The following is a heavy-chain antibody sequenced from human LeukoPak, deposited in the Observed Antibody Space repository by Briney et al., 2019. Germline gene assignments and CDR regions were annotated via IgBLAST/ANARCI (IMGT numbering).Heavy chain of an antibody. J-gene: IGHJ1*01. V-gene: IGHV4-4*07. CDR1: GGSISSYY. CDR3: ARAWGIAAAEAYFQH. CDR2: IYTSGST. D-gene: IGHD6-13*01. Sequence: SETLSLTCTVSGGSISSYYWSWIRQPAGKGLEWIGRIYTSGSTNYNPSLKSRVTMSVDTSKNQFSLKLSSVTAADTAVYYCARAWGIAAAEAYFQHWARAPWSPSPQ.